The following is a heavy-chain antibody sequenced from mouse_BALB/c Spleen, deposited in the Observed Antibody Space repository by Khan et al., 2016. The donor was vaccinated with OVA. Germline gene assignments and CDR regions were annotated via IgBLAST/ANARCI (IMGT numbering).Heavy chain of an antibody. CDR3: ARGGYGTFAY. Sequence: VQLQQSGPELVKPGASMKISCKASGYSFTGYILNWVKQSHGKNLEWIGLINPNNGDPTYNQTFKGKATLTIDKSSSTAYMELLSLTSEDSAVYYCARGGYGTFAYWGQGTLVTVSA. J-gene: IGHJ3*01. CDR2: INPNNGDP. CDR1: GYSFTGYI. V-gene: IGHV1-37*01. D-gene: IGHD2-1*01.